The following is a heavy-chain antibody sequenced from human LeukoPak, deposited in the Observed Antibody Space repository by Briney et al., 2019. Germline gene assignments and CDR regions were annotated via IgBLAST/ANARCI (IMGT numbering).Heavy chain of an antibody. CDR3: ARGRYYDFWSGYGSP. J-gene: IGHJ5*02. CDR1: GYTFTSYD. CDR2: MNPNSGNT. V-gene: IGHV1-8*03. Sequence: EASVKVSCKASGYTFTSYDINWVRQATGQGLERMGWMNPNSGNTGYAQKFQGRVTITRNTSISTAYMELSSLRSEDTAVYYCARGRYYDFWSGYGSPWGQGTLVTVSS. D-gene: IGHD3-3*01.